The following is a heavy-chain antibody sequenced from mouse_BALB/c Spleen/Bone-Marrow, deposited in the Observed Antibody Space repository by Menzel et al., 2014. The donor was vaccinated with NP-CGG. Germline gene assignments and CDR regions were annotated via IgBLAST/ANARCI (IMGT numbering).Heavy chain of an antibody. Sequence: EVKLVESGGGLVQPGGSLKLSCAASGFTFSSYGMSWVRQTPDKRLELVATINSNGGSTYYPDSVKGRFTISRDNAKNTLYLQMISLESEDTDMYYCARDRGCLLRFAYWGQGTLVTVSA. J-gene: IGHJ3*01. D-gene: IGHD2-3*01. CDR2: INSNGGST. CDR1: GFTFSSYG. V-gene: IGHV5-6-3*01. CDR3: ARDRGCLLRFAY.